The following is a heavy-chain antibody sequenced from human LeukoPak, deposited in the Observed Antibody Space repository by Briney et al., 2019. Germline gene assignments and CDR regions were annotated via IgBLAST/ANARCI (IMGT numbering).Heavy chain of an antibody. V-gene: IGHV1-18*01. Sequence: ASVKVSCKASGDTFSSYAINWVRQAPGQGLEWMGWISAYNGNTNYAQKLQGRVTMTTDTSTSTAYMELRSLRSDDTAVYYCARDLDQYSGRFGGFGHDFWGQGTLVTVSS. CDR3: ARDLDQYSGRFGGFGHDF. CDR2: ISAYNGNT. J-gene: IGHJ4*02. D-gene: IGHD1-26*01. CDR1: GDTFSSYA.